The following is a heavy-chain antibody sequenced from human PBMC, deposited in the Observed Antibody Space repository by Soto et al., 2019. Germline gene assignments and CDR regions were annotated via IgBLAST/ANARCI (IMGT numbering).Heavy chain of an antibody. Sequence: PGGSLSLSCAASGFTFSSYAMSWVRQAPGKGLEWVSAISGSGGSTYYADSVKGRFTISRDNSKNTLYLQMNSLRAEDTAVYYCAKEGYGFVVVPAAIPINWFDPWGQGTLVTVSS. CDR3: AKEGYGFVVVPAAIPINWFDP. D-gene: IGHD2-2*01. CDR1: GFTFSSYA. J-gene: IGHJ5*02. CDR2: ISGSGGST. V-gene: IGHV3-23*01.